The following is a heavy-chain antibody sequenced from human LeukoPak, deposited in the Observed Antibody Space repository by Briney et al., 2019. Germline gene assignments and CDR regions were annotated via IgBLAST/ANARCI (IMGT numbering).Heavy chain of an antibody. D-gene: IGHD4-17*01. CDR2: IRSGGTNT. CDR1: GFTFSSFS. J-gene: IGHJ4*02. CDR3: AKDLYGDYGSLDY. Sequence: QPGGSLRLSCAASGFTFSSFSMNWVRQAPGKGLEWVSYIRSGGTNTDYTGSVKGRFTISRDNSKNTLYLQMNSLRAEDTAVYYCAKDLYGDYGSLDYWGQGTLVTVSS. V-gene: IGHV3-48*01.